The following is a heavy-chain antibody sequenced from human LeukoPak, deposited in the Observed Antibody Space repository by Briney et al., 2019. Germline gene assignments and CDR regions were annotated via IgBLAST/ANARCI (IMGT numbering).Heavy chain of an antibody. V-gene: IGHV3-23*01. CDR3: ANDIVVVPAAKTFDY. CDR1: GFTFSSYA. J-gene: IGHJ4*02. D-gene: IGHD2-2*01. CDR2: ISGSGGST. Sequence: GGSLRLSCAASGFTFSSYAMSWVRQAPGKGVEWVSAISGSGGSTYYADSVKGGFTISRDNSKNTLYLQMNSLRAEDTAVYYCANDIVVVPAAKTFDYWGQGTLVTVSS.